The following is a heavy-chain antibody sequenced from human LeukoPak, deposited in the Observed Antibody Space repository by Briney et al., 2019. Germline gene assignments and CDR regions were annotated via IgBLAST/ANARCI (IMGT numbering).Heavy chain of an antibody. J-gene: IGHJ4*02. D-gene: IGHD3-10*01. CDR1: GYSISSGFY. Sequence: AETLSLTRAVSGYSISSGFYWVWIRQPPGKGLEWIGTIFHSGSTYYNPSLKSRVTISVDTSKNQFSLKLSSVTAADTAVYFCARIWGSGRVLDYWGQGTLVTVSS. V-gene: IGHV4-38-2*01. CDR3: ARIWGSGRVLDY. CDR2: IFHSGST.